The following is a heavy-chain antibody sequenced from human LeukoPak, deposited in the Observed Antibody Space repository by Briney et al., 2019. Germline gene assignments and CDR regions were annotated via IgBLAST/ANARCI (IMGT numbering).Heavy chain of an antibody. J-gene: IGHJ4*02. D-gene: IGHD6-19*01. CDR1: GDTFISSG. V-gene: IGHV7-4-1*02. CDR2: INSNTGNP. Sequence: ASVKVSCKASGDTFISSGISWVRHAPGQGLEWMGWINSNTGNPTYAQGLTGRFVFFWDTSVSTAYLQISSLKAEDTAVYYCARVRYTSGLYYFESWGQGTLVIVSS. CDR3: ARVRYTSGLYYFES.